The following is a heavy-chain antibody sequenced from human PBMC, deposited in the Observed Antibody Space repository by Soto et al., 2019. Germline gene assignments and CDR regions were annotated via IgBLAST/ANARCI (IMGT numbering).Heavy chain of an antibody. CDR2: ISYDETNE. J-gene: IGHJ4*02. D-gene: IGHD3-22*01. V-gene: IGHV3-30-3*01. Sequence: GGFLRLSCAASGFTFSRYSMHWVHQAPGKGLEWVAAISYDETNESYADSVKGRFTISRDTSKNTLFLQMNSLRPEDTAVYFCSRAPFDSSGYFAYWGQGTLVTVSS. CDR3: SRAPFDSSGYFAY. CDR1: GFTFSRYS.